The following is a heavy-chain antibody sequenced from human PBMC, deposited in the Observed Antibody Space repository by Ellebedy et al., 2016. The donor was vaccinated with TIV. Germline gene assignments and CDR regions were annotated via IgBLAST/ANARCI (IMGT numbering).Heavy chain of an antibody. D-gene: IGHD1-26*01. CDR3: ARDQGRATWSDH. V-gene: IGHV3-7*01. CDR1: GFTLTRYW. CDR2: IKEDGSDQ. J-gene: IGHJ4*02. Sequence: GESLKISXATSGFTLTRYWMTWVRQAPGKGLEWVASIKEDGSDQQYVGSVKGRFTISRDNARNSVYLEMRSLRVDDTALYYCARDQGRATWSDHWGQGTLVTVSS.